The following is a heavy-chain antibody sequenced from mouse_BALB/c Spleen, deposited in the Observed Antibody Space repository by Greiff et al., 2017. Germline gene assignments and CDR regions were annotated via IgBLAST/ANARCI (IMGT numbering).Heavy chain of an antibody. D-gene: IGHD4-1*01. V-gene: IGHV7-3*02. J-gene: IGHJ4*01. CDR3: ARDLTPYAMDY. CDR1: EFTFTDYY. Sequence: EVNVVESGGGLVQPGGSLRLSCATSEFTFTDYYMSWVRQPPGKALEWLGFIRNKANGYTTEYSASVKGRFTISRDNSQSILYLQMNTLRAEDSATYYCARDLTPYAMDYWGQGTSVTVSS. CDR2: IRNKANGYTT.